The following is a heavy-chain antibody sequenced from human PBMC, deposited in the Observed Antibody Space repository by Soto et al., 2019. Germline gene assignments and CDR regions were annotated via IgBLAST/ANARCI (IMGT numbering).Heavy chain of an antibody. CDR2: IWYVGSNK. D-gene: IGHD6-13*01. J-gene: IGHJ5*02. V-gene: IGHV3-33*01. CDR1: GFTFSSYG. Sequence: GGSLRLSCAASGFTFSSYGMDWVRQEPGKGMEWVAFIWYVGSNKYYADSVKGRFTISRDNSKNTLYLQMNSLRAEDTAVYYCARDYQYSSSWYSWFDPWGQGTLVTVSS. CDR3: ARDYQYSSSWYSWFDP.